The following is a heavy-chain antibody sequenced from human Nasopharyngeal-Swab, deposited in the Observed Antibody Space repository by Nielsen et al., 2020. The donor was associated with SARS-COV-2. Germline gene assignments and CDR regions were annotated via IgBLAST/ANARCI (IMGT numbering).Heavy chain of an antibody. Sequence: SLSLSCAASAFTFDDYSIHWVRQPPGKGLEWVSCISWNSGSIGYADSVKDRFTISRDNAKNSLYLQMNSLRAEDTALYYCAKDMEEQWLGALDYWGQGTLVTVSS. J-gene: IGHJ4*02. CDR3: AKDMEEQWLGALDY. V-gene: IGHV3-9*01. D-gene: IGHD6-19*01. CDR1: AFTFDDYS. CDR2: ISWNSGSI.